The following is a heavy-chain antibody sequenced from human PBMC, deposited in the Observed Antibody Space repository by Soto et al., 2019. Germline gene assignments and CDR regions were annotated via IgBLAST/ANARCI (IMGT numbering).Heavy chain of an antibody. Sequence: ASVKVSCKASGYTFTSYDISWVRQAPGQGLEWMGWISAYNGNTNYAQKLQGRVTMTTDTSTSTAYMELRSLRSDDTAVYYCARRRYSSGWYGRDYYYYYGMDVWGQGTTVTVSS. CDR3: ARRRYSSGWYGRDYYYYYGMDV. CDR1: GYTFTSYD. V-gene: IGHV1-18*04. CDR2: ISAYNGNT. J-gene: IGHJ6*02. D-gene: IGHD6-19*01.